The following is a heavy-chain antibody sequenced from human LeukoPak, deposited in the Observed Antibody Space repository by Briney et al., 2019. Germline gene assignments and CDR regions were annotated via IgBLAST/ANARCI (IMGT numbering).Heavy chain of an antibody. Sequence: GGSLRLSCAASGFTVSSNYMSWVRQAPGKGLEWVSVIYSGGSTYYADSVKGRFTISRDNSKNTLYLQMNSLRAEDTAVYYCAKDNVLLWFGELADYWGQGTLVTVSS. V-gene: IGHV3-53*01. CDR1: GFTVSSNY. CDR2: IYSGGST. D-gene: IGHD3-10*01. J-gene: IGHJ4*02. CDR3: AKDNVLLWFGELADY.